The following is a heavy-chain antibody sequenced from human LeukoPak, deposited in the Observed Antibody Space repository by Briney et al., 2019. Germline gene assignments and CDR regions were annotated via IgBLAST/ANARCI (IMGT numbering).Heavy chain of an antibody. D-gene: IGHD5-18*01. CDR3: ARDGSDTAMAIYYYYYMDV. CDR1: GYTFTSYY. V-gene: IGHV1-46*01. CDR2: INPSGGST. Sequence: ASVTVSCKASGYTFTSYYMHWVRQAPGQGLEWMGIINPSGGSTSYAQKFQGRVTMTRDTSTSTVYMELSSLRSEDTAVYYCARDGSDTAMAIYYYYYMDVWGKGTTVTVSS. J-gene: IGHJ6*03.